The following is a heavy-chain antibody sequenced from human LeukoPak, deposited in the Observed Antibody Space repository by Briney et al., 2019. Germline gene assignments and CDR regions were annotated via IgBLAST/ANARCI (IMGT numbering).Heavy chain of an antibody. Sequence: SETLSLTCTVSSGSISTYYWSWIRQPPGKGLEWIGYIYYSETTKYNPSLKSRVTISVDTSKNQFSLKLSSVTAADTAVYYCARALYFGSGSPYYYMDVWGKGTTVIISS. CDR2: IYYSETT. CDR3: ARALYFGSGSPYYYMDV. V-gene: IGHV4-59*01. CDR1: SGSISTYY. D-gene: IGHD3-10*01. J-gene: IGHJ6*03.